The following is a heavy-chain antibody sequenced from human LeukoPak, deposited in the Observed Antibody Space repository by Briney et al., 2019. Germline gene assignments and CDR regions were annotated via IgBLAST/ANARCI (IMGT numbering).Heavy chain of an antibody. J-gene: IGHJ5*02. CDR1: GFTFSNYG. V-gene: IGHV3-30*18. Sequence: GGSLRLSCAASGFTFSNYGMHWVRQAPGKGLEWVALISYDGNNEYYGDSVRGRFTTSRDNSRNTLHLQMNSLRAEDTAVYYCAKESGNYDSRGYYYAWFDPWGQGTLATVSS. D-gene: IGHD3-22*01. CDR3: AKESGNYDSRGYYYAWFDP. CDR2: ISYDGNNE.